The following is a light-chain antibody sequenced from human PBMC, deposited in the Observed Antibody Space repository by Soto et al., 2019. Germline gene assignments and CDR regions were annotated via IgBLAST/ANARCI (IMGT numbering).Light chain of an antibody. V-gene: IGLV2-11*01. CDR2: GVS. Sequence: QSALTQPRSVSGSPGQSVTISCTGTTSDIGAYNYVSWYQQHPGKAPKLIIYGVSKRPSGVPERFSGSKSDSTASLTISGLQYEDEADYYCCSYAGYYTLLFGGGTKVTVL. J-gene: IGLJ2*01. CDR1: TSDIGAYNY. CDR3: CSYAGYYTLL.